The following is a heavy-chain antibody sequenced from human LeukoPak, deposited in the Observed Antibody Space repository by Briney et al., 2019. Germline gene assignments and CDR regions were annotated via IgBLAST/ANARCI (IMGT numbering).Heavy chain of an antibody. Sequence: PGGSLRLSCAASGFTFSHYCMSWVRQAPGKGLEWMAIINQDATEKHYAHSVKGRFTISRDNTKNTLYLPMNMLRAEDTAAYYWGGGALDYWGQGTLVAVSS. CDR3: GGGALDY. V-gene: IGHV3-7*04. CDR1: GFTFSHYC. CDR2: INQDATEK. J-gene: IGHJ4*02.